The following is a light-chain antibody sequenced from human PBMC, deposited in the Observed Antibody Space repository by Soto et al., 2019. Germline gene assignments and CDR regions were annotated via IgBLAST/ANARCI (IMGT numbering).Light chain of an antibody. Sequence: QSVLTQPPSVSAAPGQKVTISCSGSNSNIGNNYVSWYQQLPGTTPKLLIYDNNQRPSGIPDRFSASKSGTSATLAITGLQTGDGADYYCETWDDSLTAAVFGGGTKLTVL. J-gene: IGLJ2*01. CDR1: NSNIGNNY. CDR2: DNN. V-gene: IGLV1-51*01. CDR3: ETWDDSLTAAV.